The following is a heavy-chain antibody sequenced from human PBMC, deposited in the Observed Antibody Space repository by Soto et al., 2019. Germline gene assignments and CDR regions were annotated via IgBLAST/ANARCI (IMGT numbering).Heavy chain of an antibody. CDR1: GYKFTSSW. J-gene: IGHJ5*02. D-gene: IGHD3-22*01. Sequence: GESLKISCRTSGYKFTSSWIAWVRQMPGKGLEWMGIIFPSDSDTRYSPSFQGQVTISADRSTSTVFLQWASLKASDTAVYFCARKDKSGYFNWFDPWGQGTLITVSS. CDR3: ARKDKSGYFNWFDP. CDR2: IFPSDSDT. V-gene: IGHV5-51*01.